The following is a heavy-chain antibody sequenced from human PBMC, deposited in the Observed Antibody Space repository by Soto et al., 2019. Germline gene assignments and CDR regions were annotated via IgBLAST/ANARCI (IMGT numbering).Heavy chain of an antibody. J-gene: IGHJ4*02. CDR1: GGSISSGGYS. CDR2: IYHSGST. D-gene: IGHD6-13*01. V-gene: IGHV4-30-2*01. CDR3: ARLYGSRGPFDY. Sequence: SETLSLTCAVSGGSISSGGYSWSWIRQPPRKGLEWIGYIYHSGSTYYNPSLKSRVTISVDTSKNQFSLKLSSVTAADTAVYYCARLYGSRGPFDYWGQGTLVTVSS.